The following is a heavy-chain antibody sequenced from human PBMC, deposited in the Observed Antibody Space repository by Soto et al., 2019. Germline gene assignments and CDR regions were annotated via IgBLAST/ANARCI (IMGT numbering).Heavy chain of an antibody. D-gene: IGHD3-10*01. CDR3: ATGGVRDMDV. Sequence: SSETLSLTCTVSGCSIRGYHSSWVRQPAGKGLEWIGRIYTSGSTNYNPSLKSRVTMSVHTSNNQSSRKLTAVTAADTAVCYCATGGVRDMDVWGQGTTVTVSS. CDR1: GCSIRGYH. V-gene: IGHV4-4*07. J-gene: IGHJ6*02. CDR2: IYTSGST.